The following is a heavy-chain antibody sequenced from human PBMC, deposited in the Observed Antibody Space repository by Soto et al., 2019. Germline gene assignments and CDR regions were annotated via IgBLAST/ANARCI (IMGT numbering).Heavy chain of an antibody. CDR3: VRGVDGGVLGYYYGMDV. D-gene: IGHD2-8*02. V-gene: IGHV3-33*01. Sequence: GGSLRLSCAASGFTFSSYGMHWVRQAPGKGLEWVAVIWYDGSNKYYADSVKGRFTISRDNSKNTLYLQMNSLRAEDTAVYYCVRGVDGGVLGYYYGMDVWGQGTTVTVSS. CDR1: GFTFSSYG. J-gene: IGHJ6*02. CDR2: IWYDGSNK.